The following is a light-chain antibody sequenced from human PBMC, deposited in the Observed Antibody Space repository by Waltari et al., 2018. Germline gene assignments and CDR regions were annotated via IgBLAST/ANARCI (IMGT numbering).Light chain of an antibody. J-gene: IGKJ4*01. CDR1: QSVLYSSNNKNY. V-gene: IGKV4-1*01. CDR2: WAS. CDR3: QQYCTTPLT. Sequence: DIVMTQSPESLAVSLGERATINCKSSQSVLYSSNNKNYLAWYQQKPGQPPKLLIYWASTRESGVPDRFSGSESGTDFNLTISSLQAEDVAVYYCQQYCTTPLTFGGGTKVEIK.